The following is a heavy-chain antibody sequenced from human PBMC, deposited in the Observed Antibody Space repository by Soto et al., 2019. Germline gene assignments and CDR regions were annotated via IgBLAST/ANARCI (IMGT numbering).Heavy chain of an antibody. D-gene: IGHD1-26*01. J-gene: IGHJ4*02. CDR3: ARAGSGSYVFDY. Sequence: ASVKVSCKASGYTFTDYYMHWLRQAPGQGREWMGWINPNSGGTNYAQKFQGWVTMTRDTSISTAYMELSRLRSDDTAVYDCARAGSGSYVFDYWGQGTLVTVSS. V-gene: IGHV1-2*04. CDR1: GYTFTDYY. CDR2: INPNSGGT.